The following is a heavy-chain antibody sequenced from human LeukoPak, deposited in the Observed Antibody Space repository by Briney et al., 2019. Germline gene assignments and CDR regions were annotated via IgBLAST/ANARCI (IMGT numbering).Heavy chain of an antibody. J-gene: IGHJ6*03. CDR1: GYTFTDYY. CDR3: ARNPPHWFGGSEFNPYYYYMDV. CDR2: INPNSGGT. D-gene: IGHD3-10*01. Sequence: ASVKVSCKASGYTFTDYYMHWVRQAPGQGLEWMGWINPNSGGTNYAQKFQGRVTMTRDTSISTAYMEQSRLRSDDTAVYYCARNPPHWFGGSEFNPYYYYMDVWGKGTTVTISS. V-gene: IGHV1-2*02.